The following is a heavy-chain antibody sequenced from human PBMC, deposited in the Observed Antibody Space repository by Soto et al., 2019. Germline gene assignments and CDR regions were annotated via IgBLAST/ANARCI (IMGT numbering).Heavy chain of an antibody. Sequence: ASVKVSCKASGYTFTSYAMHWVRQAPGQRLEWMGWINAGNGNTKYSQKFQGRVTITRDTSASTAYMELSSLRSEDTAVYYCARDPRIAAAGKEFDYWGQGTLVTVSS. D-gene: IGHD6-13*01. CDR1: GYTFTSYA. CDR2: INAGNGNT. J-gene: IGHJ4*02. V-gene: IGHV1-3*01. CDR3: ARDPRIAAAGKEFDY.